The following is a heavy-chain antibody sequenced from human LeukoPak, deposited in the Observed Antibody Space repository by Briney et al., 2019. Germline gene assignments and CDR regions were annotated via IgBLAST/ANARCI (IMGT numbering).Heavy chain of an antibody. V-gene: IGHV4-61*08. CDR1: GGSISSGGYY. CDR3: ARHPYCSGGNCYSP. J-gene: IGHJ5*02. CDR2: IYYSGST. Sequence: SETLSLTCAVSGGSISSGGYYWSWIRHPPGKGLEWIGYIYYSGSTNYNPSLKSRVTISGDTSKNQFSLKLSSVTAADTAVYYCARHPYCSGGNCYSPWGQGTLVTVSS. D-gene: IGHD2-15*01.